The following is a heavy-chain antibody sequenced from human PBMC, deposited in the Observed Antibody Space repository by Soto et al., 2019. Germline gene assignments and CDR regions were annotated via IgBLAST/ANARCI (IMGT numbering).Heavy chain of an antibody. D-gene: IGHD5-18*01. CDR2: ISYDGSNK. Sequence: QVQLVESGGGVVQLGRSLRLSCAASGFTFSSYGMHWVRQAPGKGLEWVAVISYDGSNKYYADSVKGRFTISRDNAKNTLYLQMNSLRAEDTAVYYCARAVRKLWLIDPWGQGTLVTVSS. V-gene: IGHV3-30*03. CDR1: GFTFSSYG. CDR3: ARAVRKLWLIDP. J-gene: IGHJ5*02.